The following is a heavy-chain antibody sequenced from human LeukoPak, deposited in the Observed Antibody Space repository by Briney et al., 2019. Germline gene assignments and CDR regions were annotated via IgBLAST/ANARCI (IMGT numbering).Heavy chain of an antibody. CDR1: GDSVSINSAG. CDR2: TYYRCKWYN. Sequence: SQTLSLTCAIPGDSVSINSAGLSWIRQYRSRGLEWLGRTYYRCKWYNDYAVSVKSRITIKPDTSKNQFSLQLNSATPEDTAVYYCARLGLGGAFDIWGQGTMVTVSS. J-gene: IGHJ3*02. V-gene: IGHV6-1*01. D-gene: IGHD2-15*01. CDR3: ARLGLGGAFDI.